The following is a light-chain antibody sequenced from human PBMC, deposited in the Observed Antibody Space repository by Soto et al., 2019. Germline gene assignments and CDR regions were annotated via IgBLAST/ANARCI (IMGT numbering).Light chain of an antibody. CDR1: KLGSES. J-gene: IGLJ3*02. Sequence: SYELTQPPSVSVAPGQTARITCGGSKLGSESVHWYRQKPGQAPVLVVYDDSDRPSGIPERFSGSNSGHTATLTINRVEAGDEADYYCQVWDSSDNHVVCGGGTKLTVL. V-gene: IGLV3-21*02. CDR3: QVWDSSDNHVV. CDR2: DDS.